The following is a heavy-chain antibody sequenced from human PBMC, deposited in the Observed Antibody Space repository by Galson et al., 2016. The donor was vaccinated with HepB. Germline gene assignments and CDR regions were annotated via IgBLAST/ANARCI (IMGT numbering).Heavy chain of an antibody. CDR1: GASISSGGYY. CDR3: ARRPPTWSDWYFDL. CDR2: IYHTGSD. Sequence: TLSLTCTVSGASISSGGYYWNWIRHRPGEGLQWIGYIYHTGSDHYNPFLKSRATISVDTSKNQFPLRLSSVTPADTALYYCARRPPTWSDWYFDLWGRGTLVTVSS. V-gene: IGHV4-31*03. J-gene: IGHJ2*01. D-gene: IGHD3-3*01.